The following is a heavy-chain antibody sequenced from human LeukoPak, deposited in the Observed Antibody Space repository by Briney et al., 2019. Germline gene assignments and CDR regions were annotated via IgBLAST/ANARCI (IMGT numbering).Heavy chain of an antibody. CDR3: TRDKYCSGGSCYSGDY. J-gene: IGHJ4*02. V-gene: IGHV3-30-3*01. Sequence: GGSLRLSCAASGFTFSSYAMHWVRQAPGKGLEWVAVISYDGSNKYYADSVKGRFTISRDNAENSLYLQMNSLRAEDTAIYYCTRDKYCSGGSCYSGDYWGQGTLVTVSS. CDR1: GFTFSSYA. D-gene: IGHD2-15*01. CDR2: ISYDGSNK.